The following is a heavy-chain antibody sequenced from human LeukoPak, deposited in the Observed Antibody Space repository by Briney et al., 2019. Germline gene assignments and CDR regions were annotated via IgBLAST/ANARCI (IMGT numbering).Heavy chain of an antibody. J-gene: IGHJ6*02. CDR2: INPNSGGT. Sequence: ASVKVSCKASGYTFTSYYMHWVRQAPGQGLEWMGRINPNSGGTNYAQKFQGRVTMTRDTSISTAYMELSRLRSDDTAVYYCARERRCSSGWSSKVCGMDVWGQGTTVTVS. D-gene: IGHD6-19*01. V-gene: IGHV1-2*06. CDR3: ARERRCSSGWSSKVCGMDV. CDR1: GYTFTSYY.